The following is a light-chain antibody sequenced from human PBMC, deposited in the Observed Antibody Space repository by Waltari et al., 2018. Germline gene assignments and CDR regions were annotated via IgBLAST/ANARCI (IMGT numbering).Light chain of an antibody. CDR2: DVS. V-gene: IGLV2-14*03. Sequence: HSALTQPASVSGSPGQSITISCTGTSSDVGGYNYVSWYQQHPAKAPKLMIFDVSTRPSGVSNRFSGSKSGNTASLTVSGLQAEDEADYYCSSYISSDTLELFGGGTSLTVL. J-gene: IGLJ2*01. CDR1: SSDVGGYNY. CDR3: SSYISSDTLEL.